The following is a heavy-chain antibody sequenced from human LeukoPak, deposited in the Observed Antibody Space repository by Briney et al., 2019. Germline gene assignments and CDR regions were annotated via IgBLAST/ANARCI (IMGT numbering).Heavy chain of an antibody. CDR1: GGSISSYY. CDR3: ARVYYDFWSGHRTNYYMDV. V-gene: IGHV4-59*01. J-gene: IGHJ6*03. CDR2: FFYSGST. Sequence: SETLSLTCTVSGGSISSYYWSWIRQPPGKGLDGIGIFFYSGSTNYNPSLKSRVTISVDTSKNQFSLKLSSVTAADTAVYYCARVYYDFWSGHRTNYYMDVWGKGTTVTVSS. D-gene: IGHD3-3*01.